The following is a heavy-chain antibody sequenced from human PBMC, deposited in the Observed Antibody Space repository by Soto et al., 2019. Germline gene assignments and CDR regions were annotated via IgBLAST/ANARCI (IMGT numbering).Heavy chain of an antibody. D-gene: IGHD2-15*01. CDR2: IYPGDSDT. CDR1: GYSFSNFW. Sequence: GESLKISCKGSGYSFSNFWIGWVRQVPGKGLEWMGIIYPGDSDTRYSPSFQGQVTISADKSINTAYLQWRSLKASDTAMYFCATQASCSGGSCYKAWGQGTLVTVSS. CDR3: ATQASCSGGSCYKA. J-gene: IGHJ1*01. V-gene: IGHV5-51*01.